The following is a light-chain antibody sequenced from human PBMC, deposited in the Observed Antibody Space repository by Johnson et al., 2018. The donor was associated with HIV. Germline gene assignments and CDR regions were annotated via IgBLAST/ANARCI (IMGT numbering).Light chain of an antibody. Sequence: QSVLTQPPSVSAAPGQKVTISCSGSSSNIGNNYVSWYQQLPGTAPKLLIYENNKRPSGIPDRLSGSKSGKSATLGSTGLQTGDEDDYYCGTWDSSLSAHYVFGTVTKVTVL. CDR2: ENN. CDR1: SSNIGNNY. J-gene: IGLJ1*01. CDR3: GTWDSSLSAHYV. V-gene: IGLV1-51*02.